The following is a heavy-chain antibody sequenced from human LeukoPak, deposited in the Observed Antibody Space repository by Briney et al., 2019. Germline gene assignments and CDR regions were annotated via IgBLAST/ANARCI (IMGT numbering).Heavy chain of an antibody. CDR2: VYSSGAT. CDR3: ARRMRTVTDTFDV. J-gene: IGHJ3*01. CDR1: GDSITSHF. Sequence: SETLSLTCTVFGDSITSHFWGWIRQPPGKGLEWIGYVYSSGATNYNPSLTSRVSISMDTSKKQISLRLTSLTAADTAVYYCARRMRTVTDTFDVWGQGHLVTVSS. V-gene: IGHV4-59*08. D-gene: IGHD4-11*01.